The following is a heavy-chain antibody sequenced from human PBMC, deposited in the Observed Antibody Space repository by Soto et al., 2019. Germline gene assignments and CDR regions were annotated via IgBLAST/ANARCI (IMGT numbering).Heavy chain of an antibody. D-gene: IGHD1-1*01. CDR1: GFSFSDYY. Sequence: GGSLRLSCAASGFSFSDYYMSWVRQAPGKGLEWVSYISGDATTIYYTDSVKGRFTISRDNAKNSLYLQVNSLRAEDTAVYYCARPARAERLNWFDPWGQGTQVTVPQ. V-gene: IGHV3-11*01. J-gene: IGHJ5*02. CDR3: ARPARAERLNWFDP. CDR2: ISGDATTI.